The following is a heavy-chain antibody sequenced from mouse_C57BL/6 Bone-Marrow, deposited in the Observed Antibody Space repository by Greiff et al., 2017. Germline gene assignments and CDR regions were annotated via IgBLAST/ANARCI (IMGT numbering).Heavy chain of an antibody. Sequence: CKASGVDFSRYWMSWVRRAPGKGLEWIGEINPDSSTINYAPSLKDKFIISRDNANNTLYLQMSKVRSEDTALYYCARGGYWYFDVWGTGTTVTVSS. V-gene: IGHV4-1*01. CDR2: INPDSSTI. CDR3: ARGGYWYFDV. J-gene: IGHJ1*03. CDR1: GVDFSRYW.